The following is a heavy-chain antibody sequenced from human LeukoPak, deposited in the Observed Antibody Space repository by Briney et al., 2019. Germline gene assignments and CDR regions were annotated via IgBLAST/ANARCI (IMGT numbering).Heavy chain of an antibody. D-gene: IGHD2-2*01. CDR2: INHSGST. J-gene: IGHJ6*02. V-gene: IGHV4-34*01. Sequence: SETLSLTCAVYGGSFSGYYWSWIRQPPGKGLEWIGEINHSGSTNYNPSLKSRVSISVDTSKNQFSLKLTSVTSADTAVYYCARDGPAYTSRWYDYYYGLDVWGQGTTVTVSS. CDR3: ARDGPAYTSRWYDYYYGLDV. CDR1: GGSFSGYY.